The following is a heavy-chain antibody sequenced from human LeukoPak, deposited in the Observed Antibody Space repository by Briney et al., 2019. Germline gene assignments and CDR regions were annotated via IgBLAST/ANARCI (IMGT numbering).Heavy chain of an antibody. Sequence: SETLSLTCTASGCSISSYYWSWIRQPAGKGLEWIGRIYTSGSTNYNPALKSRATMSVDTSKNQFSLKLSSVTAADTAVYYCARDRGYSYAFDYWGQGTLVTVSS. V-gene: IGHV4-4*07. CDR1: GCSISSYY. J-gene: IGHJ4*02. CDR3: ARDRGYSYAFDY. CDR2: IYTSGST. D-gene: IGHD5-18*01.